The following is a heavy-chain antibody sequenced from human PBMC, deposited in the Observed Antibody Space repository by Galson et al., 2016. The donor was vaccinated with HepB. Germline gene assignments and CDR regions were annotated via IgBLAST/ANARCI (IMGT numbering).Heavy chain of an antibody. J-gene: IGHJ5*02. V-gene: IGHV4-4*07. CDR3: ARERIVGASEVDP. CDR1: GGSMGSHY. Sequence: SETLSLTCTVSGGSMGSHYWTWIRQTAGKGLEWIGRIYSNGVTSYNPSLRSRVAMSVDTSKNQFSLNLTSLTGADTAVYYCARERIVGASEVDPWGPGTLVSVSS. CDR2: IYSNGVT. D-gene: IGHD1-26*01.